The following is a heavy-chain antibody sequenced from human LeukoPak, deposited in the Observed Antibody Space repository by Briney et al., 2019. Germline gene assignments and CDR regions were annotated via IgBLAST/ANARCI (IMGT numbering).Heavy chain of an antibody. CDR2: INANNGGT. CDR1: GYTFTGYY. J-gene: IGHJ4*02. Sequence: ASVKVSCKASGYTFTGYYMSWVRQAPGQGLEWMGWINANNGGTNYAQKFQGRVTMTRDTSTSTAYMELSRLRSEDTAVYYCARGPSSALRYDYDSSGFFSPVDYWGQGTLVTVSS. D-gene: IGHD3-22*01. V-gene: IGHV1-2*02. CDR3: ARGPSSALRYDYDSSGFFSPVDY.